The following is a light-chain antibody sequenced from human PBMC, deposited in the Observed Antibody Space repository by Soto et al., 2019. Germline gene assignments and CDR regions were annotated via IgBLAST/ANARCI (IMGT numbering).Light chain of an antibody. CDR2: AAS. CDR3: HQGYSTPQT. Sequence: DIQMTQFPSSLSASVGDRVTITCRASQSISGDLNWYMQKPGKAPQLLIFAASGLHSGVPSRFSGSGSGTDFTLTISSLQSEDFATYYCHQGYSTPQTFGQGTKVEIK. J-gene: IGKJ1*01. CDR1: QSISGD. V-gene: IGKV1-39*01.